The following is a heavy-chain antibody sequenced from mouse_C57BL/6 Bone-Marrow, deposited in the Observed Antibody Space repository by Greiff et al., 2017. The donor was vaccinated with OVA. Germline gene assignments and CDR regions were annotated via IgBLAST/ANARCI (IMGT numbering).Heavy chain of an antibody. CDR1: GFSLTSYG. V-gene: IGHV2-2*01. CDR2: IWSGGST. J-gene: IGHJ2*01. D-gene: IGHD1-1*01. Sequence: VQLVESGPGLVQPSQSLSITCTVSGFSLTSYGVHWVRQSPGKGLEWLGVIWSGGSTDYNAAFISRLSISKDNSKSKVFFKMNSLQADETAIYYCARTGYYGSFDFWGQGTTLTVSS. CDR3: ARTGYYGSFDF.